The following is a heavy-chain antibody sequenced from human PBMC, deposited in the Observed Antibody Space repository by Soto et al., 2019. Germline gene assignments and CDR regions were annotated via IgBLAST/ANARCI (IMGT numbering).Heavy chain of an antibody. J-gene: IGHJ4*02. CDR2: ISSSGSTI. D-gene: IGHD3-9*01. CDR3: AYRYDGDYFDY. CDR1: GFTFSRAA. V-gene: IGHV3-48*04. Sequence: GGSLRLSCVAAGFTFSRAAMNWVRQAPGKGLEWVSYISSSGSTIYYADSVKGRFTISRDNAKNSLYLQMNSLRAEDTAVYYCAYRYDGDYFDYWGQGTLVTVSS.